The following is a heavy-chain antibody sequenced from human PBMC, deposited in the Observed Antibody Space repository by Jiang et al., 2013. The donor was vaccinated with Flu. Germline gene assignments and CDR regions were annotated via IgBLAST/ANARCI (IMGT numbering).Heavy chain of an antibody. D-gene: IGHD3-10*01. Sequence: VQLVESGGGLVQPGGSLKLSCAGSGFTFSDSIVHWVRQASGKGLEWVGRISDKTENYATAYDASVKGRFTISRDDSKNTAYLQMNSLKTEDTAVYYCTRGGSNCFDYWGQGARVTVSP. CDR3: TRGGSNCFDY. J-gene: IGHJ4*02. CDR1: GFTFSDSI. V-gene: IGHV3-73*02. CDR2: ISDKTENYAT.